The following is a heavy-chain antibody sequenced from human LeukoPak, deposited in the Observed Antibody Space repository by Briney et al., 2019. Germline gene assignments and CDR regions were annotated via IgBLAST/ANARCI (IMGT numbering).Heavy chain of an antibody. V-gene: IGHV1-2*02. J-gene: IGHJ4*01. CDR3: ARASNGSYYGEFDY. D-gene: IGHD1-26*01. CDR2: INPNSGGT. Sequence: ASVKVSCKASGYTFTGYYMHWVRQAPGQGLEWMGWINPNSGGTNYAQKFQGRVTMTRDTSISPAYMELSRLRSDDTAVYYCARASNGSYYGEFDYWGQGTLVTVSS. CDR1: GYTFTGYY.